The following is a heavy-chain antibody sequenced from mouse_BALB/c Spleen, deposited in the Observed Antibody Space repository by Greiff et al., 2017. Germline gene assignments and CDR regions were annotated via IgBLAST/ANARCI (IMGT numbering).Heavy chain of an antibody. D-gene: IGHD2-4*01. CDR1: GYTFTSYW. V-gene: IGHV1-7*01. J-gene: IGHJ3*01. Sequence: QVQLKESGAELAKPGASVKMSCKASGYTFTSYWMHWVKQRPGQGLEWIGYINPSTGYTEYNQKFKDKATLTADKSSSTAYMQLSSLTSEDSAVYYCAKESTMITTGFAYWGQGTLVTVSA. CDR2: INPSTGYT. CDR3: AKESTMITTGFAY.